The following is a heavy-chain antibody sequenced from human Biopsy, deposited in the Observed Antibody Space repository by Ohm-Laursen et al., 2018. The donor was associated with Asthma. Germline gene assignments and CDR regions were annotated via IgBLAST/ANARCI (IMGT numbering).Heavy chain of an antibody. V-gene: IGHV7-4-1*02. Sequence: ATVKISCKASGYIFTSHAMNWVRQAPGQGLEWMGRINANTGNPTYAQGFTGRFVFSLDTSVSTAYLQISSLKADDTAVYYCARGLLGMDVWGQGTTVTVSS. CDR2: INANTGNP. D-gene: IGHD2-15*01. CDR1: GYIFTSHA. J-gene: IGHJ6*02. CDR3: ARGLLGMDV.